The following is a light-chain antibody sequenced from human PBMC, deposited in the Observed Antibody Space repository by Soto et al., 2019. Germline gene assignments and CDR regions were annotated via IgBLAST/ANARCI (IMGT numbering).Light chain of an antibody. CDR3: QSYDSSLSGYV. Sequence: QSVLTQPPSVSEAPGQRVTISCTGSSSNIGAGYEAHWYQQVPGTAPKLLIYENNNRPSGVPERFSGSKSGTSASLAITGLQAEDEAEYYCQSYDSSLSGYVFGTGTKVTVL. CDR2: ENN. V-gene: IGLV1-40*01. CDR1: SSNIGAGYE. J-gene: IGLJ1*01.